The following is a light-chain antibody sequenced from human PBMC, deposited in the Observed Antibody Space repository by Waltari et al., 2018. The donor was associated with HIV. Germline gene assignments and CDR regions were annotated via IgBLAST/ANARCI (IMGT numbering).Light chain of an antibody. V-gene: IGLV1-40*01. CDR1: SSNIGAGYD. J-gene: IGLJ2*01. CDR2: GNT. Sequence: QSVLTQPPSVSGAPGQRVTISCTGSSSNIGAGYDVHWYQQLPGTAPKVLIYGNTNRPSGAPDRFSGSKSGTSASLAITGLQAEDEADYYCQSYDSTLSGFVVFGGGTKVTVL. CDR3: QSYDSTLSGFVV.